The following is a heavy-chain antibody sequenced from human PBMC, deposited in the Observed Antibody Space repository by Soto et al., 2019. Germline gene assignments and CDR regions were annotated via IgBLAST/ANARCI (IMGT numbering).Heavy chain of an antibody. V-gene: IGHV3-30*19. CDR1: GFTFSSYG. CDR3: ARDKGRGYSYGYYYYGMDV. CDR2: IWYDGSNK. J-gene: IGHJ6*02. D-gene: IGHD5-18*01. Sequence: GGSLRLSCAASGFTFSSYGMHWVRQAPGKGLEWVAVIWYDGSNKYYADSVKGRFTISRDNSKNALYLQMNSLRAEDTAVYYCARDKGRGYSYGYYYYGMDVWGQGTTVTVSS.